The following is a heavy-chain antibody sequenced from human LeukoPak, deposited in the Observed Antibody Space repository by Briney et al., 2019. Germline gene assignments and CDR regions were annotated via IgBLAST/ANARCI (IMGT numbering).Heavy chain of an antibody. Sequence: SETLSLTCTVSGGSISSYYWRWIRQPAGKGLEWIGRIYTSGSTNYNPSLKSRVTMSVDTSKNQFSLKLSSVTAADTAVYYCARDQGRGDSSSWYSIYGMDVWGQGTTVTVSS. D-gene: IGHD6-13*01. CDR1: GGSISSYY. CDR3: ARDQGRGDSSSWYSIYGMDV. V-gene: IGHV4-4*07. CDR2: IYTSGST. J-gene: IGHJ6*02.